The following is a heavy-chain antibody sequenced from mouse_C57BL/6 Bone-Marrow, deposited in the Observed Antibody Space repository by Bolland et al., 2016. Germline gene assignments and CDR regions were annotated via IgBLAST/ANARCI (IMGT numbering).Heavy chain of an antibody. V-gene: IGHV6-6*01. J-gene: IGHJ4*01. Sequence: NNHATYYAESVKGRFTISRDDSKSRVYLQMNSLRAEDTGIYYCTGGYAMDYWGQGT. CDR3: TGGYAMDY. CDR2: NNHAT.